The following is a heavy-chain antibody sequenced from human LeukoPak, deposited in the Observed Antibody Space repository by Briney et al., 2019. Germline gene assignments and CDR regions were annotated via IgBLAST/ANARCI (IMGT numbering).Heavy chain of an antibody. Sequence: PSETLSLTCTVSGGSVSSTAYYWGWIRQTPGKGLEWIGNAYVNGHTYYNPSLKSRVTIVVDTSKNEFCLKLSSVTAADTAVYYCARLGGYNLSRNAFDIWGRGTLVTVPS. J-gene: IGHJ3*02. CDR3: ARLGGYNLSRNAFDI. CDR2: AYVNGHT. D-gene: IGHD5-24*01. V-gene: IGHV4-39*01. CDR1: GGSVSSTAYY.